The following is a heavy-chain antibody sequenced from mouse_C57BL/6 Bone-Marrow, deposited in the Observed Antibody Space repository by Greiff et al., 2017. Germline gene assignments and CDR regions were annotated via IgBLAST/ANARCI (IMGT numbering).Heavy chain of an antibody. CDR1: GYSITSGYY. Sequence: DVKLQESGPGLVKPSQSLSLTCSVTGYSITSGYYWNWIRQFPGNKLEWMGYISYDGSNNYNPYLNNRISITRDTSKNQLFLKLNSVTTEDTATYYCARKSYGSSYGFAYWGQGTLVTVSA. CDR2: ISYDGSN. J-gene: IGHJ3*01. D-gene: IGHD1-1*01. CDR3: ARKSYGSSYGFAY. V-gene: IGHV3-6*01.